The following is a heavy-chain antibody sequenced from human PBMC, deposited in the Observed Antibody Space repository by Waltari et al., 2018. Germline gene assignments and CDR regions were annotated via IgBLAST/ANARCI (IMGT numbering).Heavy chain of an antibody. V-gene: IGHV4-59*11. CDR3: ARAPYSSWWDY. J-gene: IGHJ4*02. D-gene: IGHD6-6*01. Sequence: QVQLQESGPGLVKPSETLSLPCTVSGGSLRRHSLSWIRQPPGKGLEWIGYIYYSGSNNYNPSLKSRVTISVDTSKNQFSLKLSSVTAADTAVYYCARAPYSSWWDYWGQGTLVTVSS. CDR2: IYYSGSN. CDR1: GGSLRRHS.